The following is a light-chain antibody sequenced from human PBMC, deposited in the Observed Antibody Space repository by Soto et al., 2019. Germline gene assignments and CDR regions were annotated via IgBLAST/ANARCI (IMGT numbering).Light chain of an antibody. CDR3: CSYTNSSPRLYV. CDR2: EVS. Sequence: QSALTQPASVSGSPGQSITISCTGTSSDVGGYNSVSWYQQHPGKAPKLMIYEVSNRPSGVSNRFSGSKSGNTASLPISGLQAADDADYYCCSYTNSSPRLYVFGTGTKLTVL. CDR1: SSDVGGYNS. J-gene: IGLJ1*01. V-gene: IGLV2-14*01.